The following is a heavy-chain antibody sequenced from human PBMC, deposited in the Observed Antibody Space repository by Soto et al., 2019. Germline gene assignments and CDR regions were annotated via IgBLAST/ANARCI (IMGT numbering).Heavy chain of an antibody. V-gene: IGHV6-1*01. CDR2: TYYRSKWYN. CDR1: GDSVSSNSAA. D-gene: IGHD1-20*01. Sequence: QTLSLTCAISGDSVSSNSAAWNLIRQSPSRGLEWLGRTYYRSKWYNDYAVSVKSRITINPDTSKNQFSLQLNSVTPEDTAVYYCARVRITGTPWFDYWGQGTLVTVSS. CDR3: ARVRITGTPWFDY. J-gene: IGHJ4*02.